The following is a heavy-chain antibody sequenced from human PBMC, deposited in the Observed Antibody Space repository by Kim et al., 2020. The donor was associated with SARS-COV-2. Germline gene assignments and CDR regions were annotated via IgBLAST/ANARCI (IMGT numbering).Heavy chain of an antibody. CDR2: IHSGGRT. V-gene: IGHV3-53*05. J-gene: IGHJ6*02. Sequence: GGSLRLSCAASGSIVSSKSMSWVRQAPGKGLEWVSLIHSGGRTDYTDSVKGRFTISRDKSKNMVYLQMNSLRTEDTAVYHCARSVSGVGAPVLYGMDVWGQGTTVTVSS. CDR3: ARSVSGVGAPVLYGMDV. D-gene: IGHD1-26*01. CDR1: GSIVSSKS.